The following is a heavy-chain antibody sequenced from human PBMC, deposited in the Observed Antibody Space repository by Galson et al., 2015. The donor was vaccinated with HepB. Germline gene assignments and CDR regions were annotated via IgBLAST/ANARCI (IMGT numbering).Heavy chain of an antibody. D-gene: IGHD3-16*01. CDR3: AKDAYDYNGVRDPFDL. J-gene: IGHJ3*01. CDR2: IACNGDAT. CDR1: GFTFSDYA. V-gene: IGHV3-30*18. Sequence: SLRLSCAASGFTFSDYAMNWVRQAPGKGLEWVALIACNGDATYYADSVRGRFTSSRDNSKNTLYMQMNSLRAEDTAIYYCAKDAYDYNGVRDPFDLWGQGTMVTVSS.